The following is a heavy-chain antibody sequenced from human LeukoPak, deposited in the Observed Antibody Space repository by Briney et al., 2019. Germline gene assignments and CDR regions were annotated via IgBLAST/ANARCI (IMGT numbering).Heavy chain of an antibody. Sequence: SETLSLTCTVSGGSISSYYWSWIRQPAGKGLEWIGRVYTSGSTNYNPSLKSRVTMSVDTSKNQFSLKLSSVTAADTAVYYCARDEGGIAASPFDYWGQGTLVTVSS. CDR2: VYTSGST. CDR1: GGSISSYY. CDR3: ARDEGGIAASPFDY. D-gene: IGHD6-13*01. V-gene: IGHV4-4*07. J-gene: IGHJ4*02.